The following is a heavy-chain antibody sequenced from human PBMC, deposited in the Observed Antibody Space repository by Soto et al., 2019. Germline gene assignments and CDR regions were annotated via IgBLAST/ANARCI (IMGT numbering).Heavy chain of an antibody. CDR2: IYYSGST. V-gene: IGHV4-59*12. J-gene: IGHJ5*02. D-gene: IGHD3-10*01. CDR3: ARGSITMVRGVLPFNWFDP. CDR1: GGSISSYY. Sequence: SSETLSLTYTVSGGSISSYYWSWIRQPPGKGLEWIGYIYYSGSTNYNPSLKSRVTISVDTSKNQFSLKLSSVTAADTAVYYCARGSITMVRGVLPFNWFDPWGQGTLVTVPQ.